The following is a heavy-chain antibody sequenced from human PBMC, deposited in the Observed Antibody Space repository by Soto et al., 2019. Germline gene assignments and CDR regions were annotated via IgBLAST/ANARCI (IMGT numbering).Heavy chain of an antibody. CDR1: GFTFSNYG. CDR2: INSYNGNT. CDR3: AIAITMVRGVIPTYYSYGMDV. Sequence: QVQLVQSGGEVKKPGASVKVSCKASGFTFSNYGISWVRQAPGQGLEWMGWINSYNGNTNFAQNIQGRVIMTTDTSTNTASMELRTLRPYDTAVYYCAIAITMVRGVIPTYYSYGMDVWGQGTTVTVSS. D-gene: IGHD3-10*01. J-gene: IGHJ6*02. V-gene: IGHV1-18*01.